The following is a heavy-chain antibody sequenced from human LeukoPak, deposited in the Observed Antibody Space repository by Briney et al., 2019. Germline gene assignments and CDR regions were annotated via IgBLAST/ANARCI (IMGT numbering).Heavy chain of an antibody. J-gene: IGHJ4*02. CDR2: IIPIFGTA. Sequence: GASVEVSCKASGGTFSSYAISWVRQAPGQGLEWMGGIIPIFGTANYAQKFQGRVTITADESTSTAYMELSSLRSEDTAVYYCAISTVVIPTPFDYWGQGTLVTVSS. CDR3: AISTVVIPTPFDY. D-gene: IGHD4-23*01. V-gene: IGHV1-69*13. CDR1: GGTFSSYA.